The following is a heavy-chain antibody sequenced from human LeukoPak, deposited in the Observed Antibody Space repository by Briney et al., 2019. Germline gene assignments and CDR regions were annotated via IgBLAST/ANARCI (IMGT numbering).Heavy chain of an antibody. CDR1: GLTVSSNS. CDR3: ARRAGAYSHPYDY. J-gene: IGHJ4*02. CDR2: SGGST. Sequence: GGSLRLSCAASGLTVSSNSMSWVRQAPGKGLEWVSFSGGSTYYADSVKGRFTISRDNSKNTLYLQMNSLRADDTAVYYCARRAGAYSHPYDYWGQGTLVTVSS. D-gene: IGHD4/OR15-4a*01. V-gene: IGHV3-53*01.